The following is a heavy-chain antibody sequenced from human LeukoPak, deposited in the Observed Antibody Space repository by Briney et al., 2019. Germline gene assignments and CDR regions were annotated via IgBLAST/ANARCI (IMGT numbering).Heavy chain of an antibody. V-gene: IGHV3-66*02. CDR1: GFTVSNDY. CDR3: ARDRAGAQSWVALDP. J-gene: IGHJ5*02. D-gene: IGHD3-10*01. Sequence: GGSLRLSCAASGFTVSNDYMAWVRQALGRGLEWVSLIYGDGTTFYTDSVKGRFTISRDNFKDTLYLQMSSLRPEDTALYYCARDRAGAQSWVALDPWGQGTLVTVSS. CDR2: IYGDGTT.